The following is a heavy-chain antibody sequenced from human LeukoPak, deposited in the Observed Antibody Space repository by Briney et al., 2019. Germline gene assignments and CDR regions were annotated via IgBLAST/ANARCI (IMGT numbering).Heavy chain of an antibody. CDR1: GYTFTSYG. D-gene: IGHD5-24*01. V-gene: IGHV1-18*01. CDR2: ISAYNGNT. J-gene: IGHJ3*02. CDR3: AGGVLGDWDGAFDI. Sequence: ASVKVSCKASGYTFTSYGISWVRQAPGQGLEWMGWISAYNGNTNYAQKLQGRVTMTTDTSTSTAYMELRSLRSDDTAVYYCAGGVLGDWDGAFDIWGQGTMVTVSS.